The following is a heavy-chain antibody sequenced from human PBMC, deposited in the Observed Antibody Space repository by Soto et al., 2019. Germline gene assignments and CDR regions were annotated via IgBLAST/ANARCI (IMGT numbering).Heavy chain of an antibody. CDR3: ARADYYDRSGYLLPCGY. J-gene: IGHJ4*02. CDR1: GYTFTSYD. CDR2: MNPNSGNT. Sequence: QVQLVQSGAEVKKPGASVKVSCKASGYTFTSYDINWVRQATGQGLEWMGWMNPNSGNTGYAQKFQGRVTMTRNTSISTAYMELSSLRSEDAAVYYCARADYYDRSGYLLPCGYWGQGTLVTVSS. V-gene: IGHV1-8*01. D-gene: IGHD3-22*01.